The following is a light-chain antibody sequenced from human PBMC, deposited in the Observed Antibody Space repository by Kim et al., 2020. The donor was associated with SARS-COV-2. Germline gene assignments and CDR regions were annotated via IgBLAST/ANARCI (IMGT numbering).Light chain of an antibody. CDR3: MQALQTPYT. J-gene: IGKJ2*01. V-gene: IGKV2-28*01. CDR1: QSLLQSNGYNF. Sequence: EPASNSCKSSQSLLQSNGYNFLAWYLQKPGQSPQLLIYLGSNRASGVPDRFSGSGSGTDFTLKIRRVEAEDVGVYYCMQALQTPYTFGQGTKLEI. CDR2: LGS.